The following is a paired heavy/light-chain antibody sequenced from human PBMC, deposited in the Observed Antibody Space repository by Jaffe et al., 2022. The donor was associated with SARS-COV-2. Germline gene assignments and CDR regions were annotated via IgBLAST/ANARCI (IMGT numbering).Heavy chain of an antibody. D-gene: IGHD3-16*01. V-gene: IGHV3-7*01. CDR1: GFTFSNHW. J-gene: IGHJ3*02. CDR3: ARERGGEWRSGSVLREFAFDI. Sequence: EVQLVESGGGLVQPGGSLRLSCAAAGFTFSNHWMSWVRQAPGKGLEWVANIKQDGSEKYYVDSIKDSVKGRFTISRDNAKNSLFLQMNSLRVEDTAVYYCARERGGEWRSGSVLREFAFDIWGQGTMVTVSS. CDR2: IKQDGSEK.
Light chain of an antibody. CDR2: WAS. J-gene: IGKJ1*01. CDR3: QEYYSFSWS. V-gene: IGKV4-1*01. CDR1: QSILSTSTNKNH. Sequence: DIVMTQSPDSLAVSLGERTTINCKSSQSILSTSTNKNHLGWYQQKPGQPPKLLIYWASTRESGVPDRFSGSGSGTDFTLTISSLQAEDVAVYYCQEYYSFSWSFGQGTKVEIK.